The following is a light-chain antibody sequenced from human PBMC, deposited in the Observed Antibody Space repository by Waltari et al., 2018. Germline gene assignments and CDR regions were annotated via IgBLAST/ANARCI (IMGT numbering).Light chain of an antibody. V-gene: IGKV3D-15*03. J-gene: IGKJ1*01. CDR1: QSVSSN. CDR2: GAS. Sequence: EIVMTQSPATLSVSPGERATLSCRASQSVSSNLAWYQQKPGQAPRLLIYGASIRATGISARFSGSGSGTEFTLTISILQSEDFAVYYCQQYNNWPSWTFGQGTKVEIK. CDR3: QQYNNWPSWT.